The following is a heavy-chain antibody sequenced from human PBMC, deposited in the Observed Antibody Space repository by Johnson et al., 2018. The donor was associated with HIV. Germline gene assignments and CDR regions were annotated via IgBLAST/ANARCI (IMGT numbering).Heavy chain of an antibody. V-gene: IGHV3-53*01. CDR2: IYSGGST. D-gene: IGHD1-7*01. Sequence: VQLVESGGGLIQPGGSLRLSCAASGFTVSSNYMSWVRQAPGKGLEWVSVIYSGGSTYYADSVKGRFTISRDNSKNTLYLQMNSLRAEDTAVYYCAKDSRITGTTFDIWGQGTMVTVSS. CDR1: GFTVSSNY. J-gene: IGHJ3*02. CDR3: AKDSRITGTTFDI.